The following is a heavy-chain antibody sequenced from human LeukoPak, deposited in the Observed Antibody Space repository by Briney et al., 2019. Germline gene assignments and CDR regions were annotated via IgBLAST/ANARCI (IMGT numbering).Heavy chain of an antibody. CDR3: ARDPHSGRYELNWFDP. CDR1: GGSFSGYY. D-gene: IGHD1-26*01. CDR2: INHSGST. Sequence: SETLSLTCAVYGGSFSGYYWSWIRQPPGKGLEWIGEINHSGSTNYNPSLKSRVTISVDTSKNQFSLKLNSVTTADTALYYCARDPHSGRYELNWFDPWGQGTLVTVSS. J-gene: IGHJ5*02. V-gene: IGHV4-34*01.